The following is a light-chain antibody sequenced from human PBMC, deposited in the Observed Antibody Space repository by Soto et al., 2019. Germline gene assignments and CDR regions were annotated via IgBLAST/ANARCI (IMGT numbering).Light chain of an antibody. CDR1: QDITNH. CDR3: QKYDDVPQ. CDR2: DAS. Sequence: DIQMTQSPSSLSASVGDTVTITCQASQDITNHLNWYQQKPGKAPNLLIYDASHLETGVPSRFSGSGSGTYFTLTISSLQPDDIATYYCQKYDDVPQFGPGTKVDF. V-gene: IGKV1-33*01. J-gene: IGKJ3*01.